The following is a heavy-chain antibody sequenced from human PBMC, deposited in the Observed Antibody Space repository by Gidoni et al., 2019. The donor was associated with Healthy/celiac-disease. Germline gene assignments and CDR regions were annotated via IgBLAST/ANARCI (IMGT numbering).Heavy chain of an antibody. J-gene: IGHJ3*02. V-gene: IGHV3-11*06. CDR1: GFTFSDYY. CDR2: ISSSSSYT. Sequence: QVQLVESGGVLVKPGGSLRLSCAASGFTFSDYYMSWIRQAPGKGLEWVSYISSSSSYTNYADSVKGRFTISRDNAKNSLYLQMNSLRAEDTAVYYCARGTRRDAFDIWGQGTMVTVSS. CDR3: ARGTRRDAFDI.